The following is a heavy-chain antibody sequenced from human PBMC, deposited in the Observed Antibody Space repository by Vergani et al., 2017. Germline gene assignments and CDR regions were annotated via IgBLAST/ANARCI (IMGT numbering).Heavy chain of an antibody. CDR2: IYYSGST. D-gene: IGHD3-3*01. CDR3: ARGHPVVLRFLAQSGGFDY. J-gene: IGHJ4*02. V-gene: IGHV4-39*01. Sequence: QLQLQESGPGLVKPSETLSLTCTVSGGSISSSSYYWGWIRQPPGKGLEWIGSIYYSGSTYYNPSLKSRVTISVEPSKNQSSLKLSSVTAADTAVYYCARGHPVVLRFLAQSGGFDYWGQGTLVTVSS. CDR1: GGSISSSSYY.